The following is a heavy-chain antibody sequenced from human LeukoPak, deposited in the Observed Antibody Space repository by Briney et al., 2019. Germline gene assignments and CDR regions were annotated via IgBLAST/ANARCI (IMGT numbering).Heavy chain of an antibody. CDR1: GFTFSSYG. J-gene: IGHJ1*01. Sequence: GGSLGLSCAASGFTFSSYGMHWVRQAPGKGLEWVAFIRYDGSNKYYADSVKGRFTISRDNSKNTLYLQMNSLRAEDTAVYYCAKDRPGQLQSSTEYFQHWGQGTLVTVSS. CDR3: AKDRPGQLQSSTEYFQH. D-gene: IGHD2-2*01. V-gene: IGHV3-30*02. CDR2: IRYDGSNK.